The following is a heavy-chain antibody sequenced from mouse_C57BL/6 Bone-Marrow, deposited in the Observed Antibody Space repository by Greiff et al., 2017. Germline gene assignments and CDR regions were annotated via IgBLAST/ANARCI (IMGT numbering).Heavy chain of an antibody. Sequence: QVQLQQPGAELVKPGASVKMSCKASGYTFTSYWITWVKQRPGQGLEWIGDIYPTSGRTNYNEKFKSKAILTVDTSSNTAYMQLSSLTSEDSAVFDGSRSGPLGRRLYYGGQGTGPTVSA. D-gene: IGHD4-1*01. J-gene: IGHJ2*03. CDR1: GYTFTSYW. CDR2: IYPTSGRT. CDR3: SRSGPLGRRLYY. V-gene: IGHV1-55*01.